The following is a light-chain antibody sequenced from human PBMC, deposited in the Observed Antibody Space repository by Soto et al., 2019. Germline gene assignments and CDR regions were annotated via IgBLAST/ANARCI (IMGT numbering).Light chain of an antibody. CDR1: SIDVGDYNY. V-gene: IGLV2-14*01. CDR2: DVT. J-gene: IGLJ1*01. Sequence: QSVLTQPASVSGSPGQSIAISCTGTSIDVGDYNYVSWYQQYPGKAPKLIIHDVTTRPSGVSGRFAGSKSGNTASLTISGLQPEDEADYYCCSYSSSSALPYVFGTGTKLTVL. CDR3: CSYSSSSALPYV.